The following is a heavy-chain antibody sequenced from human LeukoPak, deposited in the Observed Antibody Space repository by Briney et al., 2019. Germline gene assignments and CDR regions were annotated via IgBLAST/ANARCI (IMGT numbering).Heavy chain of an antibody. D-gene: IGHD1-26*01. CDR2: INPSGGST. Sequence: ASVKVSCKASGYTFTSYYMHWVRQAAGQGLEWMGIINPSGGSTSYAQKFQGRVTMTRDTSTITVYMELSSLRCEDTAVYYCARDIPVVGATGGFDYWGQGTLVTVSS. CDR3: ARDIPVVGATGGFDY. V-gene: IGHV1-46*01. CDR1: GYTFTSYY. J-gene: IGHJ4*02.